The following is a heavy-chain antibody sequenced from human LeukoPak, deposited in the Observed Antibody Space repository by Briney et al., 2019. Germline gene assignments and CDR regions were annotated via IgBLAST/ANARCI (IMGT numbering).Heavy chain of an antibody. V-gene: IGHV3-30*03. CDR3: ARAGYSSGWYDY. CDR2: ISYDGSNK. D-gene: IGHD6-19*01. CDR1: GFTLSSYG. J-gene: IGHJ4*02. Sequence: GGSLRLSCAASGFTLSSYGMHWVRQAPGKGLEWVAVISYDGSNKYYADSVKGRFTISRDNSKNTLYLQMNSLRAEDTAVYYCARAGYSSGWYDYWGQGTLVTVSS.